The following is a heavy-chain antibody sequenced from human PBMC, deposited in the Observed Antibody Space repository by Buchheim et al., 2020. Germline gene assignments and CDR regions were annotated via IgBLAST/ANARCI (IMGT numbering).Heavy chain of an antibody. J-gene: IGHJ6*01. D-gene: IGHD3-3*01. CDR2: ISYDGSNK. V-gene: IGHV3-30*18. CDR3: AKDCNYDFWSGYLRRYYYYGMDV. CDR1: GFTFSSYG. Sequence: QVQLVASGGGVVQPGRSLRLSCAASGFTFSSYGMHWVRQAPGKGLEWVAVISYDGSNKYYADSVKGRFTISRANSKNTLYLQMNSLRAEDTAVYYCAKDCNYDFWSGYLRRYYYYGMDVWGQGTT.